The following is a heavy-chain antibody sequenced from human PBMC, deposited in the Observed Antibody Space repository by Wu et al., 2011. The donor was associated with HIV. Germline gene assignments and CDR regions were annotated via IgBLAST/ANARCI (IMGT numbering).Heavy chain of an antibody. V-gene: IGHV1-18*01. D-gene: IGHD5-24*01. CDR2: ISGYNGNT. Sequence: QIHMVQSGAEVKKPGASVKVSCKTSGYTFTTYGITWVRQAPGQGLEWMGWISGYNGNTNSAKKLQGRLAMTTDTSTNTAYMELSNLTSDDTAIYYCARALNGYNWDWGQGTLVIVSS. CDR1: GYTFTTYG. J-gene: IGHJ4*02. CDR3: ARALNGYNWD.